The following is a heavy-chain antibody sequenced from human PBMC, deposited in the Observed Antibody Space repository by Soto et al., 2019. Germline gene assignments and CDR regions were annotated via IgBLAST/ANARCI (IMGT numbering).Heavy chain of an antibody. V-gene: IGHV1-8*01. CDR2: MNPNSGNT. D-gene: IGHD4-17*01. CDR3: ARARYGDYYYYYGMDV. Sequence: QVQVVQSGAEVKKPGASVKVSCKASGYTFTSYDINWVRQATGQGLEWMGWMNPNSGNTGYAQKFQGRVTMTRNTSISTAYMELSSLRSEDTAVYYCARARYGDYYYYYGMDVWGQGTTVTVSS. CDR1: GYTFTSYD. J-gene: IGHJ6*02.